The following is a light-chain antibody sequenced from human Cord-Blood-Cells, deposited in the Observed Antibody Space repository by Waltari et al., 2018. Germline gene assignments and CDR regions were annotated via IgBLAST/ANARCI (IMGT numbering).Light chain of an antibody. Sequence: SYVLTQPPSVSVAPGKTARITCGGNNIGSKSVHWYQRKPGQAPGLVIYYDSDRPSGLPEGLSGPNPGDTAALAISRVEAGDEADYYCQVWYSSSDQVVFGGGTKLTVL. CDR1: NIGSKS. CDR2: YDS. V-gene: IGLV3-21*04. J-gene: IGLJ2*01. CDR3: QVWYSSSDQVV.